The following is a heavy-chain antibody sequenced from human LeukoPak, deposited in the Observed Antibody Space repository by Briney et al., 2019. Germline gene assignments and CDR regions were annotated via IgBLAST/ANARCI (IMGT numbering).Heavy chain of an antibody. V-gene: IGHV1-2*02. CDR2: INPNSGGT. CDR1: GYTFTGYY. CDR3: ARSPTLKAYSSSFGFYGYYYYGMDV. Sequence: ASVKVSCKASGYTFTGYYMHWVRQAPGQGLEWMGWINPNSGGTNYAQKFQGRVTMTRDTSISTAYMELSRLRSDDTAVYYCARSPTLKAYSSSFGFYGYYYYGMDVWGQGTTVTVSS. J-gene: IGHJ6*02. D-gene: IGHD6-6*01.